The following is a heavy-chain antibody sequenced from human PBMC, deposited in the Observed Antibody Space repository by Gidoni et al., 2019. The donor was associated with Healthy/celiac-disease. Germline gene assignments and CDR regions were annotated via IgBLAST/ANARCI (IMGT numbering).Heavy chain of an antibody. CDR1: GASVPTNSAA. CDR2: TYYRSKWYN. D-gene: IGHD5-12*01. CDR3: ARAFESGYEPFDY. J-gene: IGHJ4*02. Sequence: QLQLQQSGPGLVKPSQPLSLTCAISGASVPTNSAAWNWIRQSPSRGLEWLGRTYYRSKWYNDYAVSVKSRITINPDTSKNQFSLQLNSVTPEDTAVYYCARAFESGYEPFDYWGQGTLVTVSS. V-gene: IGHV6-1*01.